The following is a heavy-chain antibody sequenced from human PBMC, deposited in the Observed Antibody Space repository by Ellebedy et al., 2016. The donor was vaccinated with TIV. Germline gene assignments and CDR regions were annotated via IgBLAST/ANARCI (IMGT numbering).Heavy chain of an antibody. Sequence: MPSETLSLTCTVSGGSISSYYWSRIRQPPGKGLEWIGYIYYSGSTNYNPSLKSRVTISVDTSKNQFSLKLSSVTAADTAVYYCASGGLRYYGSGSSFDYWGQGTLVTVSS. CDR3: ASGGLRYYGSGSSFDY. CDR1: GGSISSYY. J-gene: IGHJ4*02. CDR2: IYYSGST. V-gene: IGHV4-59*01. D-gene: IGHD3-10*01.